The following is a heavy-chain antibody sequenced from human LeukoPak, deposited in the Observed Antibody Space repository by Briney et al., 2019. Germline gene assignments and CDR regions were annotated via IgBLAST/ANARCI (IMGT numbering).Heavy chain of an antibody. V-gene: IGHV4-59*01. Sequence: SETLSLTCTVSGDSISSYYWGWIRQSPRKGLEWIGYIYYSGSTNYNPALKSRVTILVDTSKNQFSLKVRSVTAADTAVYYCARIMTEAFDIWGQGTMVTVSS. J-gene: IGHJ3*02. CDR3: ARIMTEAFDI. CDR2: IYYSGST. CDR1: GDSISSYY.